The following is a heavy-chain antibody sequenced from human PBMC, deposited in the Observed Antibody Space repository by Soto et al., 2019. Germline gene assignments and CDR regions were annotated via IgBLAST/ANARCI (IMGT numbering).Heavy chain of an antibody. CDR3: ARAELAYCGGDCSGAFNI. CDR2: ITSSSSYI. J-gene: IGHJ3*02. V-gene: IGHV3-21*01. CDR1: GFTLSSYS. D-gene: IGHD2-21*02. Sequence: GGSLRLSCAASGFTLSSYSMNWVRQAPGKGLEWVSSITSSSSYICYADSVKGRFTISRDNAKNSLYLQMNSLRAEDTAVYYCARAELAYCGGDCSGAFNIWGQGTMVTVSS.